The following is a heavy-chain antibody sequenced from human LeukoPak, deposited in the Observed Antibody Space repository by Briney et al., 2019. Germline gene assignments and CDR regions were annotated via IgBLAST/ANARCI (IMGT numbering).Heavy chain of an antibody. V-gene: IGHV4-30-2*01. CDR3: VRDTRSSSYGERTDY. CDR1: GGSISSGGYY. D-gene: IGHD3-10*01. Sequence: SETLSLTCTVSGGSISSGGYYWSWIRQPPGKGLEWIGYIYHSGSTYYNPSLKSRVTISVDRSKNQFSLKLSSVTAADTAVYYCVRDTRSSSYGERTDYWGQGTLVTVSS. CDR2: IYHSGST. J-gene: IGHJ4*02.